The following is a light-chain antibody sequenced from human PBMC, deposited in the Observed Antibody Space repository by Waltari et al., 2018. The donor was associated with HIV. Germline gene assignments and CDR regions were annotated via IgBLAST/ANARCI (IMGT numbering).Light chain of an antibody. J-gene: IGKJ3*01. CDR2: KSS. V-gene: IGKV1-5*03. CDR1: QSISTW. Sequence: DIQMTQSPSTMSASVGDRVTITCRASQSISTWLAWYQQKPVKAPKLLIYKSSTLDGGVPSRFSGRGSGTEFTLTISGLQPDDFATYYCQQYHTFTFTFGPGTVVVVK. CDR3: QQYHTFTFT.